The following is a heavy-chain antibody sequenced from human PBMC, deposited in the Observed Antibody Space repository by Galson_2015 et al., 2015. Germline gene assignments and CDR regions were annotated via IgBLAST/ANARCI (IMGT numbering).Heavy chain of an antibody. CDR3: VPHFDQLLSWFDP. V-gene: IGHV3-43*01. J-gene: IGHJ5*02. D-gene: IGHD2-2*01. CDR1: GFTFDDYT. CDR2: ISWDGGST. Sequence: SLRLSCAASGFTFDDYTMHWVRQAPGKGLEWVSLISWDGGSTYYADSVKGRFTISRDNSKNSLYLQMNSLRTEDTALYYCVPHFDQLLSWFDPWGQGTLVTVSS.